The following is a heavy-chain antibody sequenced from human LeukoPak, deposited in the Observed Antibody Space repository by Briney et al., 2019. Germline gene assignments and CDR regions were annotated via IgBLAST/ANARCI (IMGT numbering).Heavy chain of an antibody. Sequence: GGSLRLSCAASGLTFSGYAMSWVRQAPGEGLEWVSAIIDSGTGTYYADSVMGRFTISRDNSKNTLHLQMNSLRAEDTAVYYCATDATPGWLQSPYWGQGTLVTVSS. CDR2: IIDSGTGT. J-gene: IGHJ4*02. D-gene: IGHD5-24*01. CDR3: ATDATPGWLQSPY. V-gene: IGHV3-23*01. CDR1: GLTFSGYA.